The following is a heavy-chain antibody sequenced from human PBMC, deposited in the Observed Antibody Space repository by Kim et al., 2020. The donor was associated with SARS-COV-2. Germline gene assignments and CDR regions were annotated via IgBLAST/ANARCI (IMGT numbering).Heavy chain of an antibody. Sequence: GGSLRLSCAASGFTFSSYAMHWVRQAPGKGLEWVAVISYDGSNKYYADSVKGRFTISRDNSKNTLYLQMNSLRAEDTAVYYCARDLADNYGSGGFDYWGQGTLVTVSS. V-gene: IGHV3-30-3*01. CDR3: ARDLADNYGSGGFDY. CDR2: ISYDGSNK. D-gene: IGHD3-10*01. CDR1: GFTFSSYA. J-gene: IGHJ4*02.